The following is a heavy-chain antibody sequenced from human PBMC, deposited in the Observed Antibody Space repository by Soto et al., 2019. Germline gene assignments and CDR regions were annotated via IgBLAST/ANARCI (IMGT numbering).Heavy chain of an antibody. J-gene: IGHJ6*02. Sequence: PSETLSLTCTVSGGSISSYYWSWIRQPPGKGLEWIGYIYYSGSTNYNPSLKSRVTISVDTSKNQFSLKLSSVTAADTAVYYCAGDSRVGAKIAAAGNRPTSGMDVWGQGTTVTVSS. D-gene: IGHD6-13*01. CDR1: GGSISSYY. CDR3: AGDSRVGAKIAAAGNRPTSGMDV. CDR2: IYYSGST. V-gene: IGHV4-59*01.